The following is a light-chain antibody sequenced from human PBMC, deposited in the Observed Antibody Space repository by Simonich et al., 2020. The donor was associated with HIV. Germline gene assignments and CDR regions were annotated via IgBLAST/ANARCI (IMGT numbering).Light chain of an antibody. Sequence: AIRMTQSPSSLSASIGDRVTITCRASQGISSYLAWYQQEAGKAPKILIYAASTLQSGVPSRFSGSGSGTDFTLTISLQSEDSATYYCQQYYSYPLTFGGGTKVEIK. J-gene: IGKJ4*01. CDR2: AAS. CDR1: QGISSY. V-gene: IGKV1-8*01. CDR3: QQYYSYPLT.